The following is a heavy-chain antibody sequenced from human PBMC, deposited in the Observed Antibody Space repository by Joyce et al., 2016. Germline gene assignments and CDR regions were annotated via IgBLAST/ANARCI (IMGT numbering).Heavy chain of an antibody. V-gene: IGHV3-15*01. J-gene: IGHJ3*01. CDR2: VKSKSQGVTT. CDR1: GFSFRNAW. CDR3: VTGLCIGTACHWDDAFDV. D-gene: IGHD2-2*01. Sequence: EVQLVESGGGLVKPGGYLRLSCAASGFSFRNAWVTWVGQGPGKGLAGVCRVKSKSQGVTTDYAATVKGRFTISRDDSRDTAYLQMNGLKSEDTGVYFCVTGLCIGTACHWDDAFDVWGQGTMVTVSS.